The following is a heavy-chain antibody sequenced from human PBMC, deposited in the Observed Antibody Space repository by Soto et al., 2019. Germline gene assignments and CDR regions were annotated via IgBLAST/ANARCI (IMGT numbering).Heavy chain of an antibody. CDR1: GYTFTSHG. Sequence: QVQLVQSGSEVKKPGASVKVSCKASGYTFTSHGISWVRQAPGQGLEWMGWIGTYNGHTNYAQKFQGTVTMTTDTSTTKGYMELRSLRSDDTAVYYCARYFYCSGGSCLNVFDIWGQGTMVTVSS. CDR2: IGTYNGHT. J-gene: IGHJ3*02. V-gene: IGHV1-18*01. D-gene: IGHD2-15*01. CDR3: ARYFYCSGGSCLNVFDI.